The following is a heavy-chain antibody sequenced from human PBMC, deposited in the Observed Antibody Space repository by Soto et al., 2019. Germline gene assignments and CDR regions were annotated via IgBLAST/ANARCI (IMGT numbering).Heavy chain of an antibody. Sequence: SXILSLTCPVAGGSLSNDGYYWSWIRPPPGKGLECIGYIHYIGSTYYNPSLKSRVTISVDTSKNQFSLKLSSVTAADTAGDYCARVGIVGATPVADWVQGTRVPV. J-gene: IGHJ4*02. D-gene: IGHD1-26*01. V-gene: IGHV4-30-4*01. CDR3: ARVGIVGATPVAD. CDR2: IHYIGST. CDR1: GGSLSNDGYY.